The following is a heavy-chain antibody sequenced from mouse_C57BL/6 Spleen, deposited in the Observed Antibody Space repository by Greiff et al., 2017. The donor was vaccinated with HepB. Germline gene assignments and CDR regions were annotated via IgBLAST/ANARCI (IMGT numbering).Heavy chain of an antibody. Sequence: EVQRVESGGGLVQPGGSMKLSCVASGFTFSNYWMNWVRQSPEKGLEWVAQIRLKSDNYATHYAVSVKGRFTISRDDSKSSVYLQMINLRAEDTGIYYFTVGNYDWYFGVWGTGTTVTVSS. CDR2: IRLKSDNYAT. V-gene: IGHV6-3*01. D-gene: IGHD1-1*01. CDR3: TVGNYDWYFGV. J-gene: IGHJ1*03. CDR1: GFTFSNYW.